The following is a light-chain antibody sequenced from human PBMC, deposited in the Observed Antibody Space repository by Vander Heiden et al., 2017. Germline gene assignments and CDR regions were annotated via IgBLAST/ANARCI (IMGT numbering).Light chain of an antibody. Sequence: QSVLTQPPSVSAAPGQRVTIYCTGSSSNIGAGYDVHWYQQLPGTAPNLLVHGNNNRPSGVPDRFSGSKSGTSASLAITGLQAEDEADYYCQSYDSSLSGWVFGGGTKLTVL. CDR1: SSNIGAGYD. CDR2: GNN. CDR3: QSYDSSLSGWV. V-gene: IGLV1-40*01. J-gene: IGLJ3*02.